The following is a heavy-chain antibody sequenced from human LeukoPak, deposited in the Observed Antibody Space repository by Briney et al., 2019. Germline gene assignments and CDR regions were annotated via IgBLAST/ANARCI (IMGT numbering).Heavy chain of an antibody. V-gene: IGHV4-61*02. CDR1: GGSISSGSYY. Sequence: SQTLSLTCTVSGGSISSGSYYWSWIRQPAGKGLEWIGRIYTSGSTNYNPSLKSRVTISVDTSKNQFSLKLSSVTAADTAVYYCARRRFLEWLSYYFDYWGQGTLVTVSS. D-gene: IGHD3-3*01. CDR2: IYTSGST. J-gene: IGHJ4*02. CDR3: ARRRFLEWLSYYFDY.